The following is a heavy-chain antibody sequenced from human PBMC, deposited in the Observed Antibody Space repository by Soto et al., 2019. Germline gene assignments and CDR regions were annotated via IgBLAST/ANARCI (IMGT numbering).Heavy chain of an antibody. J-gene: IGHJ6*02. Sequence: LRLCWRASGFTFSNFWMRWVLKAPGKVLEWVSAISGSGGSTYYADSVKGRFTISRDNSKNTLYLQMNSLRAEDTAVYYCAKWWFGELLSDYGMDVWGQGPTVTVS. V-gene: IGHV3-23*01. CDR1: GFTFSNFW. CDR2: ISGSGGST. D-gene: IGHD3-10*01. CDR3: AKWWFGELLSDYGMDV.